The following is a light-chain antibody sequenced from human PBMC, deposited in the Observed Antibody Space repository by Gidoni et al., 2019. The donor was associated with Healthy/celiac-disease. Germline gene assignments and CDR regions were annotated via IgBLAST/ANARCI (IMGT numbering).Light chain of an antibody. Sequence: QSALTQPASVSGSPGQSLTISCTGTSSDVGGYNYVSWYQQHPGKAPKLMIYEVSNRPSGGSNRFSGSKSGNTASLTISGLQAEDEADYYCSSYTSSSLVVFGGGTKLTVL. CDR1: SSDVGGYNY. CDR2: EVS. CDR3: SSYTSSSLVV. V-gene: IGLV2-14*01. J-gene: IGLJ2*01.